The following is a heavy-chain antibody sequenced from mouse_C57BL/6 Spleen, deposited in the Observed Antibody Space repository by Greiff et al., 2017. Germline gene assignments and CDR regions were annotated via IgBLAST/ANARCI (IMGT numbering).Heavy chain of an antibody. CDR2: IHPNSGST. CDR3: AREGAMVSYYFDY. CDR1: GYTFTSYW. Sequence: QVQLQQPGAELVKPGASVKLSCKASGYTFTSYWMHWVKQRPGQGLEWIGMIHPNSGSTNYNEKFKSKATLTVDKSSSTAYMQLSSLTSEDSAVYYCAREGAMVSYYFDYWGQGTTLTVSS. D-gene: IGHD2-2*01. V-gene: IGHV1-64*01. J-gene: IGHJ2*01.